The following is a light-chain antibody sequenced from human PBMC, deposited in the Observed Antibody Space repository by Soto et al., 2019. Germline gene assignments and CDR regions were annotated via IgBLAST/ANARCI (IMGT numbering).Light chain of an antibody. CDR2: TDN. Sequence: QSVLTQPPSASGTPGQRVTISCSGVSSNIGPNTVDWYQQLPGAAPKLLIYTDNQRPSGGPDRFSGSKSGTSASLAISGLQSEDEAHYYCTTWDDSLNCQVFGGGTKLTVL. V-gene: IGLV1-44*01. CDR1: SSNIGPNT. J-gene: IGLJ2*01. CDR3: TTWDDSLNCQV.